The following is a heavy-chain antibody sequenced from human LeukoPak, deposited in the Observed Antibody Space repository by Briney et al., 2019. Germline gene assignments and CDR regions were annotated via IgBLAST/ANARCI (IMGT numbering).Heavy chain of an antibody. CDR1: GYTFTSYY. J-gene: IGHJ5*02. CDR3: ARAFGEYFDWLDP. D-gene: IGHD3-9*01. CDR2: INPNYGST. Sequence: GASVKVSCKASGYTFTSYYMHWVRQAPGQGLEWMGIINPNYGSTSYAQKFQGRVTMTRDMSTTTVYMELSSLRSEDTAVYFCARAFGEYFDWLDPWGQGTLVTVSS. V-gene: IGHV1-46*01.